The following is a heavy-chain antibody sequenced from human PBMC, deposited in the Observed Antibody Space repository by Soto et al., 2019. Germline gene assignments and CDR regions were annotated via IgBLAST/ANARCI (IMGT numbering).Heavy chain of an antibody. D-gene: IGHD3-10*01. V-gene: IGHV3-66*04. CDR2: INSGGST. CDR1: GFPVSSSY. CDR3: ARQGNYPRNWFDP. Sequence: PGGSLRLSCAASGFPVSSSYISWVRQAPGKGPQWVSVINSGGSTYYADSVKGRFTVSRDNSRNTLYLQMNSLRAEDTALYYCARQGNYPRNWFDPWGQGTLVTVSS. J-gene: IGHJ5*02.